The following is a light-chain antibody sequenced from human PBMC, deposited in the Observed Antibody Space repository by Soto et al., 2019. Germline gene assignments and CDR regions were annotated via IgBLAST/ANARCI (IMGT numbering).Light chain of an antibody. V-gene: IGKV3-20*01. Sequence: EIVTPQSPATLSGSPGERATLPGRAGQSVSSNLARYKKRTGQAPRLLIYAASSRATGIPDRVTGVGARTDFTLSISRLGTEEISVYYCQQCGSSPWTFGQGTKVDIK. CDR3: QQCGSSPWT. CDR2: AAS. CDR1: QSVSSN. J-gene: IGKJ1*01.